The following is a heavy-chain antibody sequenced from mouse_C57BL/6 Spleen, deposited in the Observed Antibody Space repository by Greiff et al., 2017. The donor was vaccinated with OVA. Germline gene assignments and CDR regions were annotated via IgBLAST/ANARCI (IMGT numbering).Heavy chain of an antibody. D-gene: IGHD2-4*01. CDR3: ARVYDYDVGYYFDY. V-gene: IGHV1-26*01. CDR1: GYTFTDYY. CDR2: INPNNGGT. J-gene: IGHJ2*01. Sequence: VQLQQSGPELVKPGASVKISCKASGYTFTDYYMNWVKQSHGKSLEWIGDINPNNGGTSYNEKFKGKATLTVDKSSSTAYMELRGLTSEDTAVYYCARVYDYDVGYYFDYWGQGTTLTVSS.